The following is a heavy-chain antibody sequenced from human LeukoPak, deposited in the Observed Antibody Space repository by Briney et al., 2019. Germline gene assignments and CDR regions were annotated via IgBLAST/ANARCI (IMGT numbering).Heavy chain of an antibody. V-gene: IGHV3-74*01. Sequence: GGSLRLSCAASGFTFSSYWMHWVRQAPGKGLVWVSRINSDGSSTSYADSVKGRFTISRDNAKNTLYLQMNSLRVEDTAVCYCARAPFYGDYDYWGQGTLVTVSS. D-gene: IGHD4-17*01. CDR2: INSDGSST. CDR3: ARAPFYGDYDY. CDR1: GFTFSSYW. J-gene: IGHJ4*02.